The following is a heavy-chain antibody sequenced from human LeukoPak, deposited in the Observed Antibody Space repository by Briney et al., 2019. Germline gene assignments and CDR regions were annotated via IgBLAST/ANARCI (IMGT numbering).Heavy chain of an antibody. CDR1: GFTFSSYW. CDR3: ARASPYCSGGSCSYYFDY. D-gene: IGHD2-15*01. Sequence: GGSLRLSCAASGFTFSSYWMHWVRQAPGKGLVWVSLINMDGSSTSYADSVKGRFTISRDNAKNTLYLQMNSLRAEDTAVYYCARASPYCSGGSCSYYFDYWGQGTLVTVSS. J-gene: IGHJ4*02. V-gene: IGHV3-74*01. CDR2: INMDGSST.